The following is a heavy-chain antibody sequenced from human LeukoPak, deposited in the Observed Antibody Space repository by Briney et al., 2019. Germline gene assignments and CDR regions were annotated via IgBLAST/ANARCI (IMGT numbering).Heavy chain of an antibody. J-gene: IGHJ6*02. CDR2: IYYSGST. D-gene: IGHD2-2*01. Sequence: SETLSLTCTVSGGSVSSYYWSWLRHPPGKGLEGVGYIYYSGSTNYSPSLKSRATISVDTSKNQFSLNLSSVTPADTAVYYCAGYSSTFYFYYGMDLWGQGTTVTVSS. V-gene: IGHV4-59*02. CDR3: AGYSSTFYFYYGMDL. CDR1: GGSVSSYY.